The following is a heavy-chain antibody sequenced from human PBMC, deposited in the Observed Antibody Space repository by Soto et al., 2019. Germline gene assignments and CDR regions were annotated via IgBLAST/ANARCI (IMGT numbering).Heavy chain of an antibody. Sequence: SETLSLTCPFSGGSISSGVSYWSWIRQHPGKGLEWIGYIYYSGSTYYNPSLKSRVTISVDTSKNQFSLKLSSVTAADTAVYYCARGYFDWFNWFDPWGQGTLVTVSS. CDR1: GGSISSGVSY. V-gene: IGHV4-31*03. CDR2: IYYSGST. J-gene: IGHJ5*02. CDR3: ARGYFDWFNWFDP. D-gene: IGHD3-9*01.